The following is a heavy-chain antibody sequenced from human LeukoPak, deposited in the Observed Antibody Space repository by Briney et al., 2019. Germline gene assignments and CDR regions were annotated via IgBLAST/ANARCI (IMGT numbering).Heavy chain of an antibody. J-gene: IGHJ5*02. CDR3: ARDFINPEDSSSDRYNWFDP. CDR2: ISYDGSNK. CDR1: GFTFSSYA. D-gene: IGHD6-6*01. V-gene: IGHV3-30-3*01. Sequence: PGGSLRLSCAASGFTFSSYAMHWVRQAPGKGLEWVAVISYDGSNKYYADSVKGRFTISRDNSKNTLYLQMNSLRAEDTAVYYCARDFINPEDSSSDRYNWFDPWGQGTLVTVSS.